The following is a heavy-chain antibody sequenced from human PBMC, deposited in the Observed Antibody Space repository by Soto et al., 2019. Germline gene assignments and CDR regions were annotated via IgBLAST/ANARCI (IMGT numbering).Heavy chain of an antibody. D-gene: IGHD6-13*01. CDR1: GFTFSSYA. CDR3: ARDSPIGAADYYFDY. V-gene: IGHV3-30-3*01. CDR2: ISYNGGNK. Sequence: GGSLRLSCAASGFTFSSYAMHWVRQAPGKGLEWVAVISYNGGNKYYTDSAKGRFTISRDNSKNTLYLQMSSLRPEDTAVYYCARDSPIGAADYYFDYWGQGALVTVSS. J-gene: IGHJ4*02.